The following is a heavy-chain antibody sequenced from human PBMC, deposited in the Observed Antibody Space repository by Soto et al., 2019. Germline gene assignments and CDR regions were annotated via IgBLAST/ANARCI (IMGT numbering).Heavy chain of an antibody. CDR1: GGSISSGDYY. J-gene: IGHJ6*02. CDR2: IYYSGST. Sequence: SETLSLTCTVSGGSISSGDYYWSWIRQPPGKGLEWIGYIYYSGSTYYNPSLKSRVTISVDTSKNQFSLKLSSVTAADTAVYYCARDNILGILYGGMDVWGQGTTVTVTS. V-gene: IGHV4-30-4*01. D-gene: IGHD3-3*01. CDR3: ARDNILGILYGGMDV.